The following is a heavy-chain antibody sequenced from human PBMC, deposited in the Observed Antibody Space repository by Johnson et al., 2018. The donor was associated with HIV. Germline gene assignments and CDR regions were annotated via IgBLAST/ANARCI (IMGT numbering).Heavy chain of an antibody. J-gene: IGHJ3*02. Sequence: VQLVESGGNLVQPGRSLRLSCAASGFTFDDYAMHLVRQAPGKGPEWVSGINWNSGSRGYADSVKGRFTISRDNAKSSLYLQMNSLRAEDTALYYCVRAQFLEWLFFDAFDIWGQGTVVTVSS. D-gene: IGHD3-3*01. CDR2: INWNSGSR. CDR1: GFTFDDYA. CDR3: VRAQFLEWLFFDAFDI. V-gene: IGHV3-9*01.